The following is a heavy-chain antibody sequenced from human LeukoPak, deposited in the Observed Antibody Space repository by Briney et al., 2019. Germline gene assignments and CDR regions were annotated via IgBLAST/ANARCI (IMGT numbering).Heavy chain of an antibody. CDR2: INHSGST. V-gene: IGHV4-34*01. CDR1: GGSFSGYY. CDR3: ARFRVVRQVTKYYFDY. J-gene: IGHJ4*02. Sequence: SETLSLTCAVYGGSFSGYYWSWIRQPPGKGLEWIGEINHSGSTNYNPSLKSRVTISVDTSKNQFSLKLSSVTAADTAVYYCARFRVVRQVTKYYFDYWGQGTLVTVSS. D-gene: IGHD4-17*01.